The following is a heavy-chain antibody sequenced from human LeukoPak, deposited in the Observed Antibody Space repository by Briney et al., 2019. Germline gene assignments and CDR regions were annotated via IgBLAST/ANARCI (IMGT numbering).Heavy chain of an antibody. CDR1: GGSISSYN. Sequence: SETLSLTCTVSGGSISSYNWNWIRQPAGEGLEWIGRIYSSGSTNYNPSLKSRVTMSVDTSKNQFSLKLSSVSAADTAVYYCARADQLPPYYYYYMDVWGKGTKVTVSS. CDR3: ARADQLPPYYYYYMDV. CDR2: IYSSGST. D-gene: IGHD2-2*01. J-gene: IGHJ6*03. V-gene: IGHV4-4*07.